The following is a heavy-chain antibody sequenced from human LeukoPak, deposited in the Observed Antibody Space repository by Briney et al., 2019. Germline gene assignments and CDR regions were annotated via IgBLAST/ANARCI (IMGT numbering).Heavy chain of an antibody. Sequence: GASVKVSCKASGYTFTGYYMHWVRQAPGQGLEWMGWINPNSGGTNYAQKFQGRVTMTRDTSISTAYMELSRLRSDDTAVYYCASGLRVISRGKGDDYWGQGTRVTVPS. CDR3: ASGLRVISRGKGDDY. V-gene: IGHV1-2*02. J-gene: IGHJ4*02. CDR1: GYTFTGYY. D-gene: IGHD3-22*01. CDR2: INPNSGGT.